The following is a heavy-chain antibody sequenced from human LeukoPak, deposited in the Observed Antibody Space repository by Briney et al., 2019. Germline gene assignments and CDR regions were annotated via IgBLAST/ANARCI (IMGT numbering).Heavy chain of an antibody. Sequence: GESLKIPCKASGYSFTSYCIMWVRHMPGKGLEWMGRIDPSDSYTNYSPSFQGHVTISADKSISTAYLQWSSLKASDTAMYYCARSEDGDSYYWGQGTLVTVSS. V-gene: IGHV5-10-1*01. CDR1: GYSFTSYC. J-gene: IGHJ4*02. CDR2: IDPSDSYT. CDR3: ARSEDGDSYY. D-gene: IGHD4-17*01.